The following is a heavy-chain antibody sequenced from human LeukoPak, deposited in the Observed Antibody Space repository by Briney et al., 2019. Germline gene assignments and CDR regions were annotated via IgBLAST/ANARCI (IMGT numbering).Heavy chain of an antibody. CDR2: MNPNSGDT. CDR3: ARGISGWSRAFDI. CDR1: GYTFTGYY. Sequence: ASVKVSCKASGYTFTGYYMHWVRQAPGQGLEWMGWMNPNSGDTNYAQKFQVRVTMTRDASISTAYMELSRLRSDDTAVYHCARGISGWSRAFDIWGQGTMVTVSS. V-gene: IGHV1-2*02. D-gene: IGHD6-19*01. J-gene: IGHJ3*02.